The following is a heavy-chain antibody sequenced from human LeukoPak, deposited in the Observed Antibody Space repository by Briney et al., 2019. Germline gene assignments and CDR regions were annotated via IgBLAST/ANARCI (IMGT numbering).Heavy chain of an antibody. CDR2: ICHSGST. CDR1: GGSISSYY. V-gene: IGHV4-59*08. J-gene: IGHJ6*02. Sequence: PSETLSLTCTVSGGSISSYYWSWIRQPPGKGLEWIWYICHSGSTNYNPSLKSRVTISVDTSKNQFSLKLSSVTAADTAVYYCARQVGHCSGGSCHTSSYYYGMDVWGQGTTVTVSS. CDR3: ARQVGHCSGGSCHTSSYYYGMDV. D-gene: IGHD2-15*01.